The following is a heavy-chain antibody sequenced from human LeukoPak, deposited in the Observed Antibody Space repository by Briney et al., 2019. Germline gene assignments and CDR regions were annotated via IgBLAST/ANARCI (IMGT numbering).Heavy chain of an antibody. J-gene: IGHJ6*03. D-gene: IGHD6-19*01. CDR1: GGSISSYY. CDR2: INHSGST. V-gene: IGHV4-34*01. CDR3: ARAGEEWLAYYYYYMDV. Sequence: SETLSLTCTVSGGSISSYYWSWIRQPPGKGLEWIGEINHSGSTNYNPSLKSRVTISVDTSKNQFSLKLSSVTAADTAVYYGARAGEEWLAYYYYYMDVWGKGTTVTGSS.